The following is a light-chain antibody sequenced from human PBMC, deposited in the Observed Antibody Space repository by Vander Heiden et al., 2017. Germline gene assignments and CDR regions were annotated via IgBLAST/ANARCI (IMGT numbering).Light chain of an antibody. J-gene: IGKJ4*01. CDR1: LSVLYSPNNKNY. Sequence: DIVMTQSPDSLAVSPGERATINCNTSLSVLYSPNNKNYLVRHQQKRGKHPKLIIYWASTRESGVPDRFSDSGYGTDFTLTIRGLEAEDVAVYYCQQYYSTPLTFGGGTKVEIK. V-gene: IGKV4-1*01. CDR3: QQYYSTPLT. CDR2: WAS.